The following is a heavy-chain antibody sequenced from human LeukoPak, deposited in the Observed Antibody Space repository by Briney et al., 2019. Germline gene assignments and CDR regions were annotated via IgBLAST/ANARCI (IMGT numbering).Heavy chain of an antibody. CDR2: INPNSGGT. Sequence: GASVKVSCKASGYTFTGYYMHWVRQAPGQGLEWMGWINPNSGGTNYAQKFQGRVTMTRDTSISTAYMELSRLRSDDTALYYCARGSIVGVTAAEFDYWGQGTLVTVSS. CDR1: GYTFTGYY. CDR3: ARGSIVGVTAAEFDY. V-gene: IGHV1-2*02. J-gene: IGHJ4*02. D-gene: IGHD1-26*01.